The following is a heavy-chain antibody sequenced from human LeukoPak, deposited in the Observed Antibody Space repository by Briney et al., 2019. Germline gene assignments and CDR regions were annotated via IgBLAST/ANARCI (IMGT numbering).Heavy chain of an antibody. CDR1: GYTFTSYG. V-gene: IGHV1-69*13. CDR3: ARANYYDSSGYPSFDY. D-gene: IGHD3-22*01. CDR2: IIPIFGTA. Sequence: ASVKVSCKASGYTFTSYGISWVRQAPGQGLEWMGGIIPIFGTANYAQKFQGRVTITADESTSTAYMELSSLRSEDTAVYYCARANYYDSSGYPSFDYWGQGTLVTVSS. J-gene: IGHJ4*02.